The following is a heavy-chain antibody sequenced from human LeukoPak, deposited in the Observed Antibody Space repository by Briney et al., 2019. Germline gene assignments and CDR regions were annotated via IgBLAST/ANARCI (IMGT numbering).Heavy chain of an antibody. CDR1: GFTFSNAW. Sequence: PGGSLRLSCAASGFTFSNAWMSWVRQAPGKGLEWVGRIKSKTDGGTTDYAAPVKGRFTISRDDSKNTLYLQMNSLKTEDTAVYYCTTGGNPNLEKSDYWGQGTLVTVSS. J-gene: IGHJ4*02. V-gene: IGHV3-15*01. CDR3: TTGGNPNLEKSDY. CDR2: IKSKTDGGTT.